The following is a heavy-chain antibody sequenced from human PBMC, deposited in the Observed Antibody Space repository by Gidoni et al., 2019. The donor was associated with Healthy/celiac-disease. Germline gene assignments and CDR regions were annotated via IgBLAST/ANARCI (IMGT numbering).Heavy chain of an antibody. CDR1: GGTFSSYA. J-gene: IGHJ6*02. V-gene: IGHV1-69*01. Sequence: QVQLVRSGAEVKKPGSSVKVSCKASGGTFSSYAISWVRQAPGQGLEWMGGIIPIFGTATYAQKFQGRVTITADESTSTAYMELSSLRSEDTAVYYCASAEDIVVVPAAIHPYYYYYGMDVWGQGTTVTVSS. D-gene: IGHD2-2*01. CDR2: IIPIFGTA. CDR3: ASAEDIVVVPAAIHPYYYYYGMDV.